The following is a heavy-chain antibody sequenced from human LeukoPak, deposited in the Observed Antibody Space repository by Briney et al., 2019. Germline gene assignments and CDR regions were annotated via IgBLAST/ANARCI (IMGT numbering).Heavy chain of an antibody. V-gene: IGHV4-61*01. J-gene: IGHJ4*02. CDR1: GGSVSGGNYY. CDR2: IYSSGGT. D-gene: IGHD3-22*01. CDR3: ARVVTYYYDSSGPDY. Sequence: SETLSLTCTVSGGSVSGGNYYWSWIRQPPGEGLEWIGYIYSSGGTKYNPSLKSRVTISVDTSKNQFSLKLSSVTAADTAVYYCARVVTYYYDSSGPDYWGQGTLVTVSS.